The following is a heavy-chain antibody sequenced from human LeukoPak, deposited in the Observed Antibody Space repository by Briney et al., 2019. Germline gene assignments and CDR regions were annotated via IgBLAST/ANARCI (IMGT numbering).Heavy chain of an antibody. CDR3: CSSWLALDAFDI. CDR2: FDPEDGET. D-gene: IGHD6-13*01. V-gene: IGHV1-24*01. Sequence: GASVKVSCKVSGYTLTELSMHWVRQAPGKGLEWMGGFDPEDGETIYAQKFQGRVTMTEDTSTDTAYMELSSLRSEDTAVYYCCSSWLALDAFDIWGQGTMVTVSS. J-gene: IGHJ3*02. CDR1: GYTLTELS.